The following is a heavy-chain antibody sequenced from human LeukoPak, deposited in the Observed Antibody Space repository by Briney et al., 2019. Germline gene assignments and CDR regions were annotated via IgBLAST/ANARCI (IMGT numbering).Heavy chain of an antibody. Sequence: GGSLRLSCEASAFSFSHSGMHWVRQAPGKGLDWITFIQYDGGNQYYADSVKGRFTISRDNAKNTLYLQMNSLRAEDTAVYYCARDSPRYSSSWYVLGSYFDYWGQGTLVTVSS. CDR1: AFSFSHSG. D-gene: IGHD6-13*01. CDR3: ARDSPRYSSSWYVLGSYFDY. J-gene: IGHJ4*02. V-gene: IGHV3-30*02. CDR2: IQYDGGNQ.